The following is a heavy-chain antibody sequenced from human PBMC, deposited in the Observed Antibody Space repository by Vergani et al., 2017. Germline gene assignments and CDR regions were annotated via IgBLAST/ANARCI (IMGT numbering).Heavy chain of an antibody. V-gene: IGHV3-7*01. Sequence: EVQLVASGGGLVQRGGSLRLSCEASGFTFSNLWMTWVRQAPGKGLEWVASIKRDGTETFYVDSVKGRFTSSRDNAKTTLYLQMNSLRDEDRGAYYCARISGGSAPYLHYWGQGTLVTVAS. CDR1: GFTFSNLW. CDR2: IKRDGTET. D-gene: IGHD2-15*01. CDR3: ARISGGSAPYLHY. J-gene: IGHJ1*01.